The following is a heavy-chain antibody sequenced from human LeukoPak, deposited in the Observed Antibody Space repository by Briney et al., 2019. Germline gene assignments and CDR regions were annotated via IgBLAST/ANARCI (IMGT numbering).Heavy chain of an antibody. D-gene: IGHD3-22*01. Sequence: GGSLRLSCAASGFTFSSYAMSWVRQAPGKGLEWVSAISGSGGSTYYADSVKGRFTISRDNSKNTLYLQMNSLRAEDTAVYYCARVGHSSGYYSHFDHWGQGTLVTVSS. CDR2: ISGSGGST. J-gene: IGHJ4*02. CDR3: ARVGHSSGYYSHFDH. CDR1: GFTFSSYA. V-gene: IGHV3-23*01.